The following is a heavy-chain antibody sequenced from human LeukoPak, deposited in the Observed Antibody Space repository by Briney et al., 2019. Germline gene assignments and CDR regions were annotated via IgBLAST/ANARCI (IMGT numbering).Heavy chain of an antibody. CDR3: ARTYYDFWSGSRFFDY. CDR2: INHSGST. J-gene: IGHJ4*02. V-gene: IGHV4-39*07. Sequence: SETLSLTCTVSGGSISSSSYYWSWIRQPPGKGLEWIGEINHSGSTNYNPSLKSRVTISVDTSKNQFSLKLSSVTAADTAVYYCARTYYDFWSGSRFFDYWGQGTLVTVSS. CDR1: GGSISSSSYY. D-gene: IGHD3-3*01.